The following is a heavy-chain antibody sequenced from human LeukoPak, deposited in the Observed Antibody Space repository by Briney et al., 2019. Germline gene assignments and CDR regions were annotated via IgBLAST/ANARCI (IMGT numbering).Heavy chain of an antibody. CDR1: GGSISSYY. CDR3: ARLGGDHYDFWSPFDY. Sequence: SETLSLTCTVSGGSISSYYWSWIRQPAGKGLEWIGRIYTSGSTNYNPSLKSRVTISVDTSKNQFSLKLSSVTAADTAVYYCARLGGDHYDFWSPFDYWGQGTLVTVSS. V-gene: IGHV4-4*07. J-gene: IGHJ4*02. D-gene: IGHD3-3*01. CDR2: IYTSGST.